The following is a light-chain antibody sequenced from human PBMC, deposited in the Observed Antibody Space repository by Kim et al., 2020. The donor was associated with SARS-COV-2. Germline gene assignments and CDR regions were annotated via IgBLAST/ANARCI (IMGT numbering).Light chain of an antibody. CDR1: ESISSR. V-gene: IGKV1-5*03. CDR2: KAS. Sequence: DIQMTQSPSTLSASVGDRVTITCRASESISSRLAWYQQKSVKAPKLVIYKASTLESGVPSRFSGSGSGTEFTLTINSLQPDDFATYYCQQFNDYPWTFGQGTKVDIK. CDR3: QQFNDYPWT. J-gene: IGKJ1*01.